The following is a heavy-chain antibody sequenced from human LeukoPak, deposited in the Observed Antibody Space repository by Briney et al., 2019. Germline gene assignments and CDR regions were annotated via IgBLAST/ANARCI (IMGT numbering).Heavy chain of an antibody. CDR1: GGSLSTSF. CDR2: ISYSGIT. D-gene: IGHD2-8*01. J-gene: IGHJ3*02. V-gene: IGHV4-59*01. Sequence: SETLSLTCTVSGGSLSTSFWSWIRQPPGKGLEWISYISYSGITNYNPSLKSRVTISVDTSKNQFSLKLSSVTAADTAVYYYARDRDDTGKWYYAFDIWGQGTMVTVSS. CDR3: ARDRDDTGKWYYAFDI.